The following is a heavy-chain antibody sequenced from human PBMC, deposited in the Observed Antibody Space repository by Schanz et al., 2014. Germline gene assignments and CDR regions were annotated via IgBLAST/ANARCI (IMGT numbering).Heavy chain of an antibody. CDR3: ARDKGGYYPFDY. J-gene: IGHJ4*02. D-gene: IGHD3-3*01. CDR2: IKQDESER. V-gene: IGHV3-7*01. Sequence: EVQLVESGGGLVQPGGSLRLSCVTSGFTFGAYTMNWVRQAPGKGLEWVANIKQDESERSYVDSVKGRFTISRDNAKNSLYLQMNSLRAEDTAVYYCARDKGGYYPFDYWGQGTLVTVSS. CDR1: GFTFGAYT.